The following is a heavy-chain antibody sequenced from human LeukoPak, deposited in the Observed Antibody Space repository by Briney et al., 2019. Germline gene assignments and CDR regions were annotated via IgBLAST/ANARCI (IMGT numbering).Heavy chain of an antibody. CDR1: GFTFSSYL. CDR3: ARIEYSSSSGNDY. Sequence: GGSLRLSCAASGFTFSSYLMSWVRQAPGKGLEWVANIKQDGSEKYYVDSVKGRFTISRDNAKNSLYLQMNSLRAEDTAVYYCARIEYSSSSGNDYWGQGTLVTVSS. D-gene: IGHD6-6*01. J-gene: IGHJ4*02. CDR2: IKQDGSEK. V-gene: IGHV3-7*01.